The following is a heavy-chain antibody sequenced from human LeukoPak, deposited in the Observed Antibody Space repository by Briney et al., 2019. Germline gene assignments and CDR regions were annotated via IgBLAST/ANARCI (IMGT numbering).Heavy chain of an antibody. CDR1: GYSFTSYW. Sequence: RGESLKISCKGSGYSFTSYWIGWVRQMPGKGLGWMGIIYPGDSDTRYSPSFQGQVTISADKSISTAYLQWSSLKASDTAMYYCARCVAATSGYFDYWGQGTLVAVSS. CDR2: IYPGDSDT. J-gene: IGHJ4*02. D-gene: IGHD2-15*01. CDR3: ARCVAATSGYFDY. V-gene: IGHV5-51*01.